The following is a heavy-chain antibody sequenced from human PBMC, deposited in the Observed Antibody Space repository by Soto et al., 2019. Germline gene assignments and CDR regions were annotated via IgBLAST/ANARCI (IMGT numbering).Heavy chain of an antibody. CDR1: GFTFSSYS. Sequence: SLRLSCAASGFTFSSYSMNWVRQAPGKGLEWVSYISSSSSTIYYADSVKGRFTISRDNAKNSLYLQMNSLRDEDTAVYYCAREDYDFWSGYYGWFDPWGQGTLVTVSS. CDR2: ISSSSSTI. J-gene: IGHJ5*02. CDR3: AREDYDFWSGYYGWFDP. D-gene: IGHD3-3*01. V-gene: IGHV3-48*02.